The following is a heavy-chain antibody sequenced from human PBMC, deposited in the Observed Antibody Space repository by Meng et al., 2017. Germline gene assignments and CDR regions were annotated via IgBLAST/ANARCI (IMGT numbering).Heavy chain of an antibody. CDR2: IYYSGST. D-gene: IGHD5-18*01. V-gene: IGHV4-31*01. CDR1: GEAFSSGGSY. Sequence: VTPSQTLCIPCYVSGEAFSSGGSYWCWIRQHPGKGLAWIGYIYYSGSTYYTTSLKSLVTISVDTSKNQFSLKLSSVTAADTAVYYCARADRRVGSYGPNWFDPWGQGTLVTVSS. CDR3: ARADRRVGSYGPNWFDP. J-gene: IGHJ5*02.